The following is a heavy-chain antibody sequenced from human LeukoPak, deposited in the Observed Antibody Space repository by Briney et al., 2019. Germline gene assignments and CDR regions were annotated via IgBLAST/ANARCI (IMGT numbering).Heavy chain of an antibody. D-gene: IGHD4-23*01. CDR2: IYYSGST. V-gene: IGHV4-31*03. J-gene: IGHJ2*01. CDR3: ARSGNSWYFDL. CDR1: GGSISSGGYY. Sequence: SQTLSLTCTVSGGSISSGGYYWNWIRQHPGKGLEWIGFIYYSGSTYYNPSLKSRVTISVDTSKNQFSLKLASVTAADTAVYYCARSGNSWYFDLWGRGTLVTVSS.